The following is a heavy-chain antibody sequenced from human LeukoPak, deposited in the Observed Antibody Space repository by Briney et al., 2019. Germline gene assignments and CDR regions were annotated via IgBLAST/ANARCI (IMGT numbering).Heavy chain of an antibody. D-gene: IGHD3-3*01. V-gene: IGHV1-69*13. Sequence: SVKVSCKASGGTFSSYAISWVRQAPGQGLEWMGGIIPIFGTANYAQKFQGRVTITADESTSTAYMELSSLRSEDTAVYYCARSRFLEWLLLWYYYYGMDVWGQGTTVTVSS. CDR3: ARSRFLEWLLLWYYYYGMDV. CDR1: GGTFSSYA. CDR2: IIPIFGTA. J-gene: IGHJ6*02.